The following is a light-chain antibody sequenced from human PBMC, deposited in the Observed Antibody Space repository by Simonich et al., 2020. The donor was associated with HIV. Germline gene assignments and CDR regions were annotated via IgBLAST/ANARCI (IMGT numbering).Light chain of an antibody. J-gene: IGLJ2*01. CDR2: DVS. V-gene: IGLV2-14*03. Sequence: QSALTQPVSVSGSTGQSITISCTGTSSDVGGYNYVSWYQQHPGKAPKLMIYDVSNRPSGVSNRFSGSKSGNTASLTISGLQAEDEADYYCSSYTSSSTVVFGGGTKLTVL. CDR1: SSDVGGYNY. CDR3: SSYTSSSTVV.